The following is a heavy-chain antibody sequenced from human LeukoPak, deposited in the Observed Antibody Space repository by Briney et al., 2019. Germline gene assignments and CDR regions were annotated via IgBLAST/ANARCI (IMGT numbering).Heavy chain of an antibody. J-gene: IGHJ6*03. CDR3: AKGLRYCSGGSCYSGDYMDV. CDR1: GFTFSSYW. Sequence: GGSLRLSCAASGFTFSSYWMSWVRQAPGKGLEWVSAISGSGGSTYYADSVKGRFTISRDNSKNTLYLQMNSLRAEDTAVYYCAKGLRYCSGGSCYSGDYMDVWGKGTTVTVSS. D-gene: IGHD2-15*01. V-gene: IGHV3-23*01. CDR2: ISGSGGST.